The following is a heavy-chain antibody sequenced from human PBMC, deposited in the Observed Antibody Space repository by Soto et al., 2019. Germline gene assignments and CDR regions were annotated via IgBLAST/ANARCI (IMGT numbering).Heavy chain of an antibody. J-gene: IGHJ6*02. CDR1: GYSFTNYW. CDR3: GRHTNGDSDAMEV. D-gene: IGHD4-17*01. V-gene: IGHV5-51*01. CDR2: IYPGDSDT. Sequence: VESLKISFKFSGYSFTNYWSCVVLQMPGKGLEWMGIIYPGDSDTRYSPSFQGQVTISADKSIGTAYLQWSSLKASDTAMYYCGRHTNGDSDAMEVWGQGTTVTVSS.